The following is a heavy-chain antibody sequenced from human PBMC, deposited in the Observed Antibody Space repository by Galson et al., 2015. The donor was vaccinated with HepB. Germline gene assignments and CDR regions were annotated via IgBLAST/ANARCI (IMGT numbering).Heavy chain of an antibody. D-gene: IGHD4/OR15-4a*01. J-gene: IGHJ6*03. CDR3: AGSRSANYNMDV. CDR1: GFSLSDFW. CDR2: INSDGSKR. V-gene: IGHV3-74*01. Sequence: SLRLSCAAPGFSLSDFWMHWVRRAPGKGLLWVSRINSDGSKRDYADSVKGRFTISRDNVKDTLWLQMDNLGVEDTAVYYCAGSRSANYNMDVWGNATTVTVSS.